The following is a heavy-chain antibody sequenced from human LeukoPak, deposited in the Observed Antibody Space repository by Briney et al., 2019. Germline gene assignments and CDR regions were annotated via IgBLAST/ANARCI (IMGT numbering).Heavy chain of an antibody. Sequence: SETLSLTCAVYGGSFSGYYWSWIRQPPGKGLEWIGEINHSGSTNYNPSLKSRVTISVDTSKNQSSLKLSSVTAADTAVYYCARGAAYYDFWSGYLDRPMDYFDYWGQGTLVTVSS. J-gene: IGHJ4*02. CDR1: GGSFSGYY. V-gene: IGHV4-34*01. D-gene: IGHD3-3*01. CDR3: ARGAAYYDFWSGYLDRPMDYFDY. CDR2: INHSGST.